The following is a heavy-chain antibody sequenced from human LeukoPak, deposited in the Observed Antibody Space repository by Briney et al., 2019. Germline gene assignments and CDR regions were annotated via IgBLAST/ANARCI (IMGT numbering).Heavy chain of an antibody. D-gene: IGHD3-10*01. J-gene: IGHJ4*02. CDR2: IYYSGST. CDR3: ARVWGDRLLWFGELDYYFDY. Sequence: SETLSLTCTVSGGSISSGDYYWSWIRQPPGKGLEWTGYIYYSGSTYYNPTLKSRVTISVDTSKNQFSPKLSSVTAADTAVYYCARVWGDRLLWFGELDYYFDYWGQGTLVTVSS. V-gene: IGHV4-30-4*01. CDR1: GGSISSGDYY.